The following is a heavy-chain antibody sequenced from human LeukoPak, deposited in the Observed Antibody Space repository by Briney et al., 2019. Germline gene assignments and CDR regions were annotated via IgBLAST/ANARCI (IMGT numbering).Heavy chain of an antibody. CDR2: IKQDGSEK. Sequence: GGSLRLSCAASGFTFSSYWMSWVRQAPGKGLEWVANIKQDGSEKYYVDSVKGRFTISRDNAKNSLYLQMNSLRAEDTAVYYCARESDYDILTGNAYYYYYMDVWGKGTTVTISS. V-gene: IGHV3-7*01. CDR1: GFTFSSYW. D-gene: IGHD3-9*01. J-gene: IGHJ6*03. CDR3: ARESDYDILTGNAYYYYYMDV.